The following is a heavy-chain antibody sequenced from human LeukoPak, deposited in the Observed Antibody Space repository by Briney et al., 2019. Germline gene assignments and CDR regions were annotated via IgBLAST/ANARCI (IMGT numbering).Heavy chain of an antibody. CDR1: GGSISSGGYC. D-gene: IGHD2-2*01. J-gene: IGHJ4*02. CDR3: ARVQRYCSSTSCQGFDY. Sequence: PSETLSLTCTVSGGSISSGGYCWSWIRQHPGKGLEWIGYIYYSGSTYYNPSLKSRVTISVDTSKNQFSLKLSSVTAADTAVYYCARVQRYCSSTSCQGFDYWGQGTLVTVSS. CDR2: IYYSGST. V-gene: IGHV4-31*03.